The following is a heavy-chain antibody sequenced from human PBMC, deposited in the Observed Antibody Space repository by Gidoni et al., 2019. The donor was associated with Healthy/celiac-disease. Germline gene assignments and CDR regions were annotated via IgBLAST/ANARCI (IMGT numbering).Heavy chain of an antibody. CDR1: GGSISSYY. CDR3: ARVEAELHYYDSSGFWYFDL. J-gene: IGHJ2*01. Sequence: QVQLQESGPGLVKPSETLSLTCTVSGGSISSYYWSWIRQPPGKGLEWIGYIYYSGSTNYNPSLKSRVTISVDTSKNQFSLKLSSVTAADTAVYYCARVEAELHYYDSSGFWYFDLWGRGTLVTVSS. V-gene: IGHV4-59*01. CDR2: IYYSGST. D-gene: IGHD3-22*01.